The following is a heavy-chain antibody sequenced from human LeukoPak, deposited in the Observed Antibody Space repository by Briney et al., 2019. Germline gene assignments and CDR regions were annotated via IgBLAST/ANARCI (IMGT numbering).Heavy chain of an antibody. Sequence: PGGSLRLSCAASGFTFSSYTLHWARQAPGKGLEWVAVITYDGNNKYYADSVKGRFTISRDNFKNTLYLEMNSLKTEDTAVYYCARASGWQISFYFDYWGQGTLVTVSS. CDR3: ARASGWQISFYFDY. V-gene: IGHV3-30-3*01. D-gene: IGHD6-19*01. CDR2: ITYDGNNK. CDR1: GFTFSSYT. J-gene: IGHJ4*02.